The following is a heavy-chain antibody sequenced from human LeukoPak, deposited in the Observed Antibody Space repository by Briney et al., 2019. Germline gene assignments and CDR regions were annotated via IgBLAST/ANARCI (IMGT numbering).Heavy chain of an antibody. CDR3: ARGAEVIVVAVYYYGMDV. Sequence: ASVKVSCKASGYTFTSYAMHWVRQAPGQRLEWMGWINTGNGNTKYSQKFQGRVTITRDTSASTAYMELSSLRSEDTAVYYCARGAEVIVVAVYYYGMDVWGQGTTVTVSS. J-gene: IGHJ6*02. CDR2: INTGNGNT. CDR1: GYTFTSYA. D-gene: IGHD3-22*01. V-gene: IGHV1-3*04.